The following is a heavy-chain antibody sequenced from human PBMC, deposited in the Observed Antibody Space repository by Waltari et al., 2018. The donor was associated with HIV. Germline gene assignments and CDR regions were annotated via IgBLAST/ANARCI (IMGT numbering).Heavy chain of an antibody. D-gene: IGHD6-13*01. CDR1: GSTFSRHA. CDR2: ISDSTGRT. J-gene: IGHJ5*02. CDR3: AKDEAGAGSPEVWFDP. V-gene: IGHV3-23*01. Sequence: EMQLLESGGGLVQPGGYLGIPCAPSGSTFSRHAMHWVRQAPGKGLEWVSGISDSTGRTYYGDSVKGRFTISRDNSKNTLYLQMSSLRVEDTAIYYCAKDEAGAGSPEVWFDPWGQGTLVTVSS.